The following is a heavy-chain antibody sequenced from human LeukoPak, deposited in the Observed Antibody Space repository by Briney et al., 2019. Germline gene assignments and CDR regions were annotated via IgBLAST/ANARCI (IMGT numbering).Heavy chain of an antibody. Sequence: GASVKVSCKASGYTFTSYDINWVRQATGQGLEWMGWMNPNSGNTGYAQKFQGRVTMTRNTSISTAYMELSSLRSKDTAVYYCARTYYGSGSYYRPYYYYMDVWGKGTTVTVSS. V-gene: IGHV1-8*01. D-gene: IGHD3-10*01. CDR2: MNPNSGNT. J-gene: IGHJ6*03. CDR1: GYTFTSYD. CDR3: ARTYYGSGSYYRPYYYYMDV.